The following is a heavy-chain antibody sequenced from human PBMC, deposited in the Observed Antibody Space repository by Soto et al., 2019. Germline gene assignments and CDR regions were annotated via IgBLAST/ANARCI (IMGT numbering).Heavy chain of an antibody. D-gene: IGHD3-16*01. J-gene: IGHJ4*02. CDR3: LRSHYTYDLLIDY. V-gene: IGHV4-39*01. CDR1: GDSITTNGYY. CDR2: VYWTGST. Sequence: PSETLSLTCSVSGDSITTNGYYWGWIRQPPGKGLQWIGNVYWTGSTCSHPSFTSRVFISVDTSKNEFSLRLTSVAAPDPAVYYCLRSHYTYDLLIDYLGPGTLVTVSS.